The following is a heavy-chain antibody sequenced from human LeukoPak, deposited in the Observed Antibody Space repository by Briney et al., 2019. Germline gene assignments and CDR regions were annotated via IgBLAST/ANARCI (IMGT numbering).Heavy chain of an antibody. CDR3: ARDKEMATISNDY. CDR2: ITPNSGGT. Sequence: ASVKVSCKASGYTFTAYYMHWVRLAPGQGLEWMGWITPNSGGTKYAQRFQGRVTMTRDTSISTAYMELSGLRSDDTAVYYCARDKEMATISNDYWGQGTLVTVSS. D-gene: IGHD5-24*01. V-gene: IGHV1-2*02. J-gene: IGHJ4*02. CDR1: GYTFTAYY.